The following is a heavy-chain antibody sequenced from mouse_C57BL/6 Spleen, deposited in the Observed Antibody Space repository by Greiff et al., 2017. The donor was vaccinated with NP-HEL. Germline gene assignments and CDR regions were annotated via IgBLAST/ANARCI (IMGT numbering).Heavy chain of an antibody. CDR2: IDPENGDT. Sequence: EVKLMESGAELVRPGASVKLSCTASGFNIKDDYMHWVKQRPEQGLEWIGWIDPENGDTEYASKFQGKATITADTSSNTAYLQLSSLTSEDTAVYYCTTTTAVVVGDYWGQGTTLTVSS. D-gene: IGHD1-1*01. CDR1: GFNIKDDY. CDR3: TTTTAVVVGDY. J-gene: IGHJ2*01. V-gene: IGHV14-4*01.